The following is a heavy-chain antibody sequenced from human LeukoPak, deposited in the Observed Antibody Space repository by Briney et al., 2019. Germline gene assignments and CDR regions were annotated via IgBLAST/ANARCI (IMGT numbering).Heavy chain of an antibody. Sequence: GGSLRLSCVASGFTFSNYWMHWVRQPPGKGLVWVSRIYVDGRTTNYADSVEGRFTISRDNAKNTVYLEMNSLSVEDTATYYCIRDFRSADLWGQGTLVTVTS. CDR2: IYVDGRTT. J-gene: IGHJ5*02. V-gene: IGHV3-74*01. CDR3: IRDFRSADL. CDR1: GFTFSNYW.